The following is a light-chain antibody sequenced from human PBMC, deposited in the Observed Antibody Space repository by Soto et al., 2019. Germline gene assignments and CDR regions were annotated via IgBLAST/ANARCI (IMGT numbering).Light chain of an antibody. CDR2: SNN. CDR1: RSNIGSST. V-gene: IGLV1-44*01. J-gene: IGLJ1*01. Sequence: QTVVTQPPSASGTPGQRVTISCSGSRSNIGSSTVNWYQQLPGTAPKLLIYSNNQRPSGVPDRFSGSKSGTSASLAISGLQSEDEADYYCAAWDDSLNGFYVFGAGTKLTVL. CDR3: AAWDDSLNGFYV.